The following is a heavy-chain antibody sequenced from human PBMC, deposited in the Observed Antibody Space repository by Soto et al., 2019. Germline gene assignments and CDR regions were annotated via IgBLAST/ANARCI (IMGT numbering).Heavy chain of an antibody. CDR2: MNPNSGNT. D-gene: IGHD1-26*01. CDR1: GYSFTSYD. Sequence: QVQLVQSGAEVKKPGASVKVSCKASGYSFTSYDINWVRQATGQGLEWMGWMNPNSGNTGYAQKFQGRVTMTRNTSISTDYMELSSLRSEDTAVYYCARGRHMVGATTAGYWGQGTLVTVSS. CDR3: ARGRHMVGATTAGY. J-gene: IGHJ4*02. V-gene: IGHV1-8*01.